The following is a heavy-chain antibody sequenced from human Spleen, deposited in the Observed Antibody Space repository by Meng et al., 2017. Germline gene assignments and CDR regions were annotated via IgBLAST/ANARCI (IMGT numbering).Heavy chain of an antibody. CDR2: ISYDGSNK. Sequence: QVQLVESGGGVVQPGRSLRLSCAASGFTFSNYGMHWVRQAPGKGLEWVAVISYDGSNKYYADSVKGRFTISRDNSKNTLYLQMNSLRAEDTAVYYCAMGRTEYYFDYWGQETLVTVSS. J-gene: IGHJ4*02. CDR3: AMGRTEYYFDY. D-gene: IGHD2-2*01. CDR1: GFTFSNYG. V-gene: IGHV3-30*03.